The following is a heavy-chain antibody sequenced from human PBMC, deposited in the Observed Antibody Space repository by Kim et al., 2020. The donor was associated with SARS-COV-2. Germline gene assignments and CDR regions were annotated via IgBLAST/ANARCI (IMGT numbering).Heavy chain of an antibody. V-gene: IGHV3-21*01. CDR3: ARGGIVSGSFDL. J-gene: IGHJ3*01. Sequence: YYAESVKGRFTISRHNAKNSLYLQMNSLRAEDTAVYYCARGGIVSGSFDLWGQGTMVIVSS. D-gene: IGHD3-10*01.